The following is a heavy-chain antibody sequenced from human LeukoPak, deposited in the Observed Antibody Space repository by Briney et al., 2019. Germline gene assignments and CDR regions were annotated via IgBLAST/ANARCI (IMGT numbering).Heavy chain of an antibody. Sequence: SETLSLTCTVSGVSISDYYSSWVRQPPGKGLEWIGYIYYTGSTDYNPSLKSRVTMSVDTSKNQFSLNLRSVTATDTAVYYYARRTYYDTLAGYNYWYFDLWGRGTLVTVSS. CDR2: IYYTGST. V-gene: IGHV4-59*01. D-gene: IGHD3-9*01. CDR1: GVSISDYY. J-gene: IGHJ2*01. CDR3: ARRTYYDTLAGYNYWYFDL.